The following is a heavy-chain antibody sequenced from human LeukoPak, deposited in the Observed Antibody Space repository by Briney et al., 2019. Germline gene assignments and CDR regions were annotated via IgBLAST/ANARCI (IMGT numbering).Heavy chain of an antibody. Sequence: ASVKVSCKAPGYTFTGYYMHWVRQAPGQGLEWMGWINPNSGGTNYAQKFQGRVTMTRDTSISTAYMELSRLRSDDTAVYYCARVATVTNNWFDPWGQGTLVTVSS. V-gene: IGHV1-2*02. J-gene: IGHJ5*02. CDR2: INPNSGGT. CDR3: ARVATVTNNWFDP. CDR1: GYTFTGYY. D-gene: IGHD4-17*01.